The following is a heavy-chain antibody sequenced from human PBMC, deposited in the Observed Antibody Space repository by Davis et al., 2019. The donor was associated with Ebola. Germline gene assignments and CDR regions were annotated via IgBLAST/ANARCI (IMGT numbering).Heavy chain of an antibody. CDR1: GYTFTSYG. Sequence: ASVKVSCKASGYTFTSYGISWVRQAPGQGLEWMGWISAYNGNTNYAQKLQGRVTMTTDTSTSTAYMELSSLRSEDTAVYYCARAKSDYGDNWYFDLWGRGTLVTVSS. D-gene: IGHD4-17*01. V-gene: IGHV1-18*01. J-gene: IGHJ2*01. CDR2: ISAYNGNT. CDR3: ARAKSDYGDNWYFDL.